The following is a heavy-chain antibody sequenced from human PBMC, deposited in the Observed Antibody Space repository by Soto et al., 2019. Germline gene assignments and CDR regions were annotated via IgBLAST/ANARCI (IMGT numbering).Heavy chain of an antibody. D-gene: IGHD6-19*01. Sequence: QVQLLQSGAEVKKPGSSVRVSCEASGGTFRTYAISWVRQAPGQGLEWMGESIPIFGKVNYAQKFQGRVTITADESTPTVYMDLRSLTSEDTAVYYCAKGAVAGTPTSYYYYGMDVWGQGTTVTV. J-gene: IGHJ6*02. V-gene: IGHV1-69*12. CDR3: AKGAVAGTPTSYYYYGMDV. CDR1: GGTFRTYA. CDR2: SIPIFGKV.